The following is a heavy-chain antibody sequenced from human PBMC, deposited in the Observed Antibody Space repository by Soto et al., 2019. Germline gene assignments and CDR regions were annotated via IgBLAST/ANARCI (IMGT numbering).Heavy chain of an antibody. D-gene: IGHD2-2*01. CDR1: GFAVNSDY. V-gene: IGHV3-53*01. Sequence: EVQLVASGGGLIQPGGSLRLSCAASGFAVNSDYMSWVRQAPGRGLEWVSVLYGGGTTHYSDSVKGRFTISRDNSKNTVFLQMNSLRAEDTAVYYCVRTSSYWGQGTRVIVSS. CDR3: VRTSSY. J-gene: IGHJ4*02. CDR2: LYGGGTT.